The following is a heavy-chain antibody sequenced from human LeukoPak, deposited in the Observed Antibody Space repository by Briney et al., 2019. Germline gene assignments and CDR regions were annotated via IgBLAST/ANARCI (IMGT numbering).Heavy chain of an antibody. CDR2: ISGSGGST. CDR1: GFTFSSYA. J-gene: IGHJ4*02. D-gene: IGHD2-21*01. Sequence: GGSLRLSCAASGFTFSSYAMSWVRQAPGKGLEWVSAISGSGGSTYYADSVKGRFTISRDNSKNTLYLQMNSLRAEDTAVYYCAKVERIVVVVGVDFDYWGQGTLVTVSS. V-gene: IGHV3-23*01. CDR3: AKVERIVVVVGVDFDY.